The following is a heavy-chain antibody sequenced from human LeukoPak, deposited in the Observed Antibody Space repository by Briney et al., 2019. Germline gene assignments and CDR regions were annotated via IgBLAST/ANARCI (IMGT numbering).Heavy chain of an antibody. D-gene: IGHD3-22*01. CDR3: ARVRASRGHPPWYFAY. Sequence: SETLSLNCTVSAVSINNYYWSWIRQSPGKGLEWIGYIYHSGSAEYMPSLKSRVTISVDTCTTPFPPRISSVTAADTALYYSARVRASRGHPPWYFAYWGQGTLVTVTS. CDR2: IYHSGSA. CDR1: AVSINNYY. V-gene: IGHV4-59*01. J-gene: IGHJ4*02.